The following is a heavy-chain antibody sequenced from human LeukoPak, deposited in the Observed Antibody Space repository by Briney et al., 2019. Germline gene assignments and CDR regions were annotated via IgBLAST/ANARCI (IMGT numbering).Heavy chain of an antibody. CDR3: ARDKGSTPDY. Sequence: GGSLRLSCATSGFTFSSFSMNWVRQAPGKGLEWVSTLSTSGAATYYADSVKGRFTISRDNSKNTLYLQMDSLRAEDTAVYYCARDKGSTPDYWGQGTLVTVSS. CDR1: GFTFSSFS. CDR2: LSTSGAAT. J-gene: IGHJ4*02. V-gene: IGHV3-23*01.